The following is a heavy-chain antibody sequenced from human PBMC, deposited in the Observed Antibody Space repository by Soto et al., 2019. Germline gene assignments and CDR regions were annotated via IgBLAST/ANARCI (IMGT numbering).Heavy chain of an antibody. Sequence: QVQLQESGPGLAKPSQTLSLTCTVSGGSISSGDNYWSWIRQHPGKGLEWIAFIYYSGSTYYNPSLKSRVTISVDTSKNQFSLKLSSVTAADTAVYYCARAPQLLLYYYYYMDVWGKGTTVTVSS. V-gene: IGHV4-31*03. CDR1: GGSISSGDNY. CDR3: ARAPQLLLYYYYYMDV. CDR2: IYYSGST. J-gene: IGHJ6*03. D-gene: IGHD2-2*01.